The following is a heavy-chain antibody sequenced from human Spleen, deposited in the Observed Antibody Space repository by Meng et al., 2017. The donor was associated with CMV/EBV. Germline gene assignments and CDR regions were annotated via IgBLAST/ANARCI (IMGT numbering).Heavy chain of an antibody. J-gene: IGHJ4*02. V-gene: IGHV3-69-1*02. D-gene: IGHD2-2*01. Sequence: GGSLRLSCAASGFTFTSYSMNWVRQAPGKGLEWVSSITSRSTKYYADSVKGRFTVSRESAKNSLYLQMNSLRAEDTAVYYCARAYQLLPDYWGQGTLVTVSS. CDR2: ITSRSTK. CDR1: GFTFTSYS. CDR3: ARAYQLLPDY.